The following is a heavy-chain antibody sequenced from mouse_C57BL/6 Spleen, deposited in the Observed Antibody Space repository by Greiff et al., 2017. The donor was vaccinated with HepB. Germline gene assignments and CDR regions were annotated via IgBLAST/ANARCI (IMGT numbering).Heavy chain of an antibody. CDR1: GYTFTDYY. V-gene: IGHV1-76*01. CDR2: IYPGSGNT. D-gene: IGHD2-3*01. CDR3: ARWDGYFDY. Sequence: VQLQESGAELVRPGASVKLSCKASGYTFTDYYINWVKQRPGQGLEWIARIYPGSGNTYYNEKFKGKATLTAEKSSSTAYMKLSSLTSEDSAVYFCARWDGYFDYWGQGTTLTVSS. J-gene: IGHJ2*01.